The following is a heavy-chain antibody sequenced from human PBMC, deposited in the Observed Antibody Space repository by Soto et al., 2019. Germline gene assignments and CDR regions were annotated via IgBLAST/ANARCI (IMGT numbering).Heavy chain of an antibody. J-gene: IGHJ6*02. CDR1: GFTFSSCA. CDR3: AKGRSYYYHYVVDV. CDR2: IIDSGGST. V-gene: IGHV3-23*01. Sequence: GGSLRLSCAASGFTFSSCAMGWVRQAPGKGLEWVSDIIDSGGSTYYADSVKGRFTISRDNSKSTLYLQMNSLRAEDTALYYCAKGRSYYYHYVVDVWAQGTSVTVSS.